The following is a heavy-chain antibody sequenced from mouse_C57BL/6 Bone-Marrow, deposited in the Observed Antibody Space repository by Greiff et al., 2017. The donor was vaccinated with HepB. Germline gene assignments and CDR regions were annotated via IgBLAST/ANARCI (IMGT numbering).Heavy chain of an antibody. Sequence: QVQLQQPGAELVKPGASVKLSCKASGYTFTSYWMQWVKQRPGQGLEWIGEIDPSDSYTNYNQKFKGKATLTVDTSSSTAYMQLSSLTSEDSAVYYCARWPLGTVRGVYARDYWGQGTSVTVSS. CDR3: ARWPLGTVRGVYARDY. V-gene: IGHV1-50*01. D-gene: IGHD1-1*01. CDR1: GYTFTSYW. CDR2: IDPSDSYT. J-gene: IGHJ4*01.